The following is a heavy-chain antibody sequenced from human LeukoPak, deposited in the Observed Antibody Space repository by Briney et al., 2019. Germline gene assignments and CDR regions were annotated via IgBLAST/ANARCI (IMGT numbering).Heavy chain of an antibody. CDR2: IWYDGSSK. CDR3: AKDGGLRFLEWSSDY. V-gene: IGHV3-33*06. D-gene: IGHD3-3*01. J-gene: IGHJ4*02. CDR1: GFTFRIYG. Sequence: PGGSLRLSCAASGFTFRIYGMHWVRQAPGKGLEWVAVIWYDGSSKYYADFVKGRFTISRDNSKNTLYLQMNSLRTEDTAVYYCAKDGGLRFLEWSSDYWGQGTLVTVSS.